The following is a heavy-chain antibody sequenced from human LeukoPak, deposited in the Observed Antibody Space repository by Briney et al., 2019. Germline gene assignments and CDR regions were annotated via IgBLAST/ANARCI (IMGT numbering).Heavy chain of an antibody. CDR1: AGSISSYY. D-gene: IGHD2-2*01. CDR3: ARGGLGYCSSTSCSFDY. CDR2: INTSGST. J-gene: IGHJ4*02. Sequence: PSETLSLTCTVSAGSISSYYWSWIRQPAGKGLEWIGRINTSGSTNYNPSLKSRVTMSVDTSKNQFSLKLSYVTAADTAVYYCARGGLGYCSSTSCSFDYWGQGTLVTVSS. V-gene: IGHV4-4*07.